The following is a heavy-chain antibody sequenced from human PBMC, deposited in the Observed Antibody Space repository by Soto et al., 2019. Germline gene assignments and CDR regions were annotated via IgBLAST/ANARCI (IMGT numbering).Heavy chain of an antibody. CDR1: GGSFSGCY. CDR2: INHSGRT. CDR3: ARSPMGLLFRYYFDY. V-gene: IGHV4-34*01. Sequence: PSETLSLTCAVYGGSFSGCYWSWIRQPPGKGLEWIGQINHSGRTNYNPSLKSRVTISVDTSKNQFSLKLSSVTAADTAVYYCARSPMGLLFRYYFDYWGQGTLVTVSS. J-gene: IGHJ4*02. D-gene: IGHD2-21*02.